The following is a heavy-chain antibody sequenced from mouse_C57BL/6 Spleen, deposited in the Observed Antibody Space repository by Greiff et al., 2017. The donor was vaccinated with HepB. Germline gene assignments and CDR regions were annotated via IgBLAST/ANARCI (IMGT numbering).Heavy chain of an antibody. J-gene: IGHJ1*03. CDR3: ARDGGDERYFDV. D-gene: IGHD3-3*01. CDR2: INYDGSST. V-gene: IGHV5-16*01. CDR1: GFTFSDYY. Sequence: EVKLVESEGGLVQPGSSMKLSCTASGFTFSDYYMAWVRQVPEKGLEWVANINYDGSSTYYLDSLKSRFIISRDNAKNILYRQMSSLKSEDTATYYCARDGGDERYFDVWGTGTTVTVSS.